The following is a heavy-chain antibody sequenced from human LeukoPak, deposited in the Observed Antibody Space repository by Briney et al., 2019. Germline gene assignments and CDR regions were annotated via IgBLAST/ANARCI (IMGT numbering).Heavy chain of an antibody. CDR3: ATAVKGWLDP. CDR1: GGSISSYY. J-gene: IGHJ5*02. D-gene: IGHD6-19*01. V-gene: IGHV4-59*01. Sequence: PSETLSLTCTVSGGSISSYYWSWIRQPPGKGLEWIGYTYYSGSTNYNPSLKSRVTISVDTSKNQFSLKLSSVTAADTAVYYCATAVKGWLDPWGQGTLVTVSS. CDR2: TYYSGST.